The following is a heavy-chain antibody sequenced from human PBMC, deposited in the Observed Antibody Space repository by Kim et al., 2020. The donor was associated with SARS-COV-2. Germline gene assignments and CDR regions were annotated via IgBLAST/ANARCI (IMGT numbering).Heavy chain of an antibody. CDR1: GYTFTSYA. Sequence: ASVKVSCKASGYTFTSYAMHWVRQAPGQRLEWMGWINAGNGNTKYSQKFQGRVTITRDTSASTAYMELSSLRSEDTAVYYCAREGYCSSTSCYFLSVFFDYWGQGALVTVSS. D-gene: IGHD2-2*01. CDR2: INAGNGNT. V-gene: IGHV1-3*01. CDR3: AREGYCSSTSCYFLSVFFDY. J-gene: IGHJ4*02.